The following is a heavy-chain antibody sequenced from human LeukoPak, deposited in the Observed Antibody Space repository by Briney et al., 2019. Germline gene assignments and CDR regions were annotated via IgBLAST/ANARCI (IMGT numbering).Heavy chain of an antibody. CDR1: GGTFSSYA. J-gene: IGHJ5*02. V-gene: IGHV1-2*06. CDR3: ARLYGGVIVT. CDR2: INPNSGGT. D-gene: IGHD3-16*02. Sequence: ASVKVSCKASGGTFSSYAISWVRQAPGQGLEWMGRINPNSGGTNYAQKFQGRVTMTRDASISTAYMELSRLRSDDTAVYYCARLYGGVIVTWGQGTLVTVSS.